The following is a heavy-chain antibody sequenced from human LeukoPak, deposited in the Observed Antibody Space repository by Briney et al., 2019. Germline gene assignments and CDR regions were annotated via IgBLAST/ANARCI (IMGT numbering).Heavy chain of an antibody. D-gene: IGHD3-22*01. J-gene: IGHJ4*02. CDR2: INHSGST. CDR3: ARGTRHYYDSSGYSSPRFFDY. V-gene: IGHV4-34*01. CDR1: GGSFSGYY. Sequence: SETLSLTCAVYGGSFSGYYWSWIRQPPGKGLEWIGEINHSGSTNYNPSLKSRVTISVDTSKHQFSLKLSSVTAADTAVYYCARGTRHYYDSSGYSSPRFFDYWGQGTLVTVSS.